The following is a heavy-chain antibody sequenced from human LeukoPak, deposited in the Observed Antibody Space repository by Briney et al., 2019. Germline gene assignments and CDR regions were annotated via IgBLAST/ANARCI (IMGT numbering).Heavy chain of an antibody. D-gene: IGHD6-13*01. Sequence: ASVKVSCKASGYTFSSYGISWVRQAPGQGLEWMGWISAYNGNTNYAQNLQGRVTMARDTSTSTVYMELSSLRSEDTAVYYCATWGSSSSPLPTMDVWGQGTTVTVSS. CDR1: GYTFSSYG. J-gene: IGHJ6*02. CDR2: ISAYNGNT. V-gene: IGHV1-18*01. CDR3: ATWGSSSSPLPTMDV.